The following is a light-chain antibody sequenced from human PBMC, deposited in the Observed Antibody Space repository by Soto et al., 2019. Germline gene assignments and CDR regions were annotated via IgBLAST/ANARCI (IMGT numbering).Light chain of an antibody. CDR3: QQYGSSPVT. J-gene: IGKJ4*01. V-gene: IGKV3-20*01. CDR2: GAS. CDR1: QSVSSSN. Sequence: VLTQSPVTLSLSPGERATLSCRASQSVSSSNLAWYQQKPGQPPRLLIYGASSRATGVPDRFSGSGSGTDFTLTISRLEPEDFAVYFCQQYGSSPVTFGGGTKVDIK.